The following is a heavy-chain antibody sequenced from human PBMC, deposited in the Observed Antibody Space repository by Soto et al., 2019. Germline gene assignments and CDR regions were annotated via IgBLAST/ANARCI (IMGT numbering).Heavy chain of an antibody. V-gene: IGHV3-23*01. Sequence: EVHLLESGGDLVQPGGSLRLSCTASGLTFSTYAMSWVRQAPGKGLEWVSAIGGSGTGGRTYYADSVKGRFTISRDNSKNTVYLQMNSLRADDTAVYYCAKSTGGLDSYTSDYYGMGVWGQGNTVTVPS. J-gene: IGHJ6*02. CDR2: IGGSGTGGRT. D-gene: IGHD7-27*01. CDR3: AKSTGGLDSYTSDYYGMGV. CDR1: GLTFSTYA.